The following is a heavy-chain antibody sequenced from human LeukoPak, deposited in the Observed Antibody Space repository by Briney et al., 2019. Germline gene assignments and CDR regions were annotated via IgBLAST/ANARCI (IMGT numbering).Heavy chain of an antibody. J-gene: IGHJ4*02. V-gene: IGHV3-48*01. D-gene: IGHD1-26*01. Sequence: GGSLRLSCAASAFTFSDYSMNWVRQAPGKGLEWVSSISGRSSTIYYADSVKGRFTISRDNAKNSMYLQMNSLRAEDTAVYYCARDRIKSGSYYFDYWGQGTLVTVSS. CDR2: ISGRSSTI. CDR3: ARDRIKSGSYYFDY. CDR1: AFTFSDYS.